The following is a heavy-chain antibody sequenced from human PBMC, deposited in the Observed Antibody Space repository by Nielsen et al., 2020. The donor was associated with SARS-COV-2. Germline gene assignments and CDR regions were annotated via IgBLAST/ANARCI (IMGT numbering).Heavy chain of an antibody. D-gene: IGHD3-10*01. CDR2: IRSKANSYAT. CDR3: ARGRVDYYGSGRSQKDGMDV. J-gene: IGHJ6*02. CDR1: GFTFSGSA. Sequence: GGSLRLSCAASGFTFSGSAMHWVRQASGKGLEWVGRIRSKANSYATAYAASVKGRFTISRDDSKNTAYLQMNSLRAEDTAVYYCARGRVDYYGSGRSQKDGMDVWGQGTTVTVSS. V-gene: IGHV3-73*01.